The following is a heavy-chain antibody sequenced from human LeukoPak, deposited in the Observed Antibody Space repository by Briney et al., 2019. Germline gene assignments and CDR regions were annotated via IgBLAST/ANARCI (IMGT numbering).Heavy chain of an antibody. J-gene: IGHJ6*02. CDR2: INSDGSST. CDR1: GFTVSSNY. CDR3: ASTPLRYFDWLPNYYYYGMGV. Sequence: GGSLRLSCAASGFTVSSNYMSWVRQAPGKGLVWVSRINSDGSSTSYADSVKGRFTISRDNAKNTLYLQMNSLRAEDTAVYYCASTPLRYFDWLPNYYYYGMGVWGQGTTVTVSS. V-gene: IGHV3-74*01. D-gene: IGHD3-9*01.